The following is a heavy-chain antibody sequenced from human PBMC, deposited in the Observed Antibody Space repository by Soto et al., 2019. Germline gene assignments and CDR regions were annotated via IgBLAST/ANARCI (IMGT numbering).Heavy chain of an antibody. J-gene: IGHJ4*02. CDR1: GYAFTSYG. Sequence: ASVKVSCKASGYAFTSYGISWVRQAPGQGLEWMGWISAYNGNTNYAQKLQERVTITRDMSTSTAYMELSSLRSEDTAVYYCAAGVYSSSSDFDYWGQGTLVTVSS. V-gene: IGHV1-18*04. CDR2: ISAYNGNT. D-gene: IGHD6-6*01. CDR3: AAGVYSSSSDFDY.